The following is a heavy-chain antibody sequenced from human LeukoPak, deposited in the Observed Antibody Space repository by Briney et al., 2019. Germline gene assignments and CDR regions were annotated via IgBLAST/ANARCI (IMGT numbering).Heavy chain of an antibody. CDR2: ISWNSGSI. D-gene: IGHD3-16*01. J-gene: IGHJ4*02. Sequence: GGSLRLSCAASGFTFDDYAMHWVRHAPGKGVEGVSGISWNSGSIGYADSVKGRFTISRDNAKNSLYLQMNSLRAEDTALYYCAKEDRRGRHFDYWGQGTLVTVAS. CDR1: GFTFDDYA. CDR3: AKEDRRGRHFDY. V-gene: IGHV3-9*01.